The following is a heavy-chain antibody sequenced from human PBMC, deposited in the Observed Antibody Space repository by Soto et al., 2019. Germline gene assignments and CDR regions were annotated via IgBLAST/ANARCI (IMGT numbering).Heavy chain of an antibody. J-gene: IGHJ3*02. CDR1: GLTVSSNY. CDR2: LYSGGST. CDR3: ARDRPGDEGDGFDI. D-gene: IGHD3-10*01. V-gene: IGHV3-53*02. Sequence: EVQLVETGGGLIQPGGSLRLSCAASGLTVSSNYMNWVRQAPGKGLEWVSVLYSGGSTHYAGSVKGRFIISRDNSTNKLYLQMSSLRVEDTAVYYCARDRPGDEGDGFDIWGHGTMVTVSS.